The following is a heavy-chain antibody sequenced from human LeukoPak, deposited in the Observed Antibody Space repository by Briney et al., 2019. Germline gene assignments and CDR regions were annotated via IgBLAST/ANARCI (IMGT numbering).Heavy chain of an antibody. CDR3: ARGARGPGGHYYDYVWGSYRYHYFDY. D-gene: IGHD3-16*02. CDR2: IIPIFGTA. J-gene: IGHJ4*02. CDR1: GYTFTGYY. V-gene: IGHV1-69*05. Sequence: ASVKVSCKASGYTFTGYYMHRVRQAPGQGLEWMGGIIPIFGTANYAQKFQGRVTITTDESTSTAYMELSSLRSEDTAVYYCARGARGPGGHYYDYVWGSYRYHYFDYWGQGTLVTVSS.